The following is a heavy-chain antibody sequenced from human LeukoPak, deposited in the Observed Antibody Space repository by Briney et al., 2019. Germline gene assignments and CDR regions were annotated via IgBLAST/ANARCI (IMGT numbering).Heavy chain of an antibody. Sequence: GGPLRLSCAASGFTISSYSMNWVRQAPGKGLEWVSYINTTTRTIYYSDSVKGRFTISRDSAKNSLYLQMNSLRDEDTAVYYCARETAGGFDPWGQGTLVTVSS. CDR3: ARETAGGFDP. J-gene: IGHJ5*02. D-gene: IGHD6-25*01. CDR1: GFTISSYS. CDR2: INTTTRTI. V-gene: IGHV3-48*02.